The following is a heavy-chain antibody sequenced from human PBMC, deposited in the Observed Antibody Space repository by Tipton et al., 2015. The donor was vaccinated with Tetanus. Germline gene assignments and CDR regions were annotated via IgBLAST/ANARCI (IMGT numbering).Heavy chain of an antibody. CDR2: ITYSGRT. V-gene: IGHV4-39*02. Sequence: TLSLTCIVSGGSMSDSGHYGAWVRQSPGKGLEWIGSITYSGRTYYSPSLKSRVTMSVDTSKKDFSVRLGSVTAADTAVYYCARANNEFPKKGPFDYWGQGALVIVSS. J-gene: IGHJ4*02. CDR3: ARANNEFPKKGPFDY. D-gene: IGHD1-1*01. CDR1: GGSMSDSGHY.